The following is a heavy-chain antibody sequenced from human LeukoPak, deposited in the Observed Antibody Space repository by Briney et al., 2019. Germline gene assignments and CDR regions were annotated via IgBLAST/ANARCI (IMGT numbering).Heavy chain of an antibody. V-gene: IGHV6-1*01. J-gene: IGHJ6*02. D-gene: IGHD5-24*01. CDR3: ARGAYTMEIYYYYYGMGV. Sequence: SQTLSLTCAISGDSVSSNSAAWNRIRQSPSRGLEWLGRTYYRSKWYNDYAVSVKSRITINPDTSKNQFSLQLNSVTPEDTAVYYCARGAYTMEIYYYYYGMGVWGQGTTVTVSS. CDR1: GDSVSSNSAA. CDR2: TYYRSKWYN.